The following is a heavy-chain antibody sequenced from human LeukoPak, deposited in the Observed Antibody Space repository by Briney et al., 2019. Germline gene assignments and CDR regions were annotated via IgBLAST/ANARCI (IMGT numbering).Heavy chain of an antibody. J-gene: IGHJ6*03. CDR3: ARGYCSSTSCYPYYYYYMDV. Sequence: GGSLRLSCAASGFSSSSYAMHWVRQAPGKGLEYVSAISSNGGSTYYANSVKGRFTISRDNSKNTLYLQMGSLRAEDMAVYYCARGYCSSTSCYPYYYYYMDVWGKGTTVTVSS. D-gene: IGHD2-2*01. V-gene: IGHV3-64*01. CDR2: ISSNGGST. CDR1: GFSSSSYA.